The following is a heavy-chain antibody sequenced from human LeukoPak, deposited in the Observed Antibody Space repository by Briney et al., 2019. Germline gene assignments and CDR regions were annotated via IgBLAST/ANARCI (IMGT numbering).Heavy chain of an antibody. J-gene: IGHJ4*02. Sequence: GGSLRLSCAASGFTFSSYGMHWVRQAPGKGLEWVANIKQDGSEKYYVDSVKGRFTISRDNSKNTLYLQMNRLRAEDTAVYYCARDHGSSWYHYWGQGTLVTVSS. CDR2: IKQDGSEK. CDR3: ARDHGSSWYHY. D-gene: IGHD6-13*01. CDR1: GFTFSSYG. V-gene: IGHV3-7*01.